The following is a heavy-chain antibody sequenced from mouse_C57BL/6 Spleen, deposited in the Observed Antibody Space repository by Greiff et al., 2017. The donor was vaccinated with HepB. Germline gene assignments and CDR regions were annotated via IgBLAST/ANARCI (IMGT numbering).Heavy chain of an antibody. CDR3: ASPRYDGSSQAWFAY. J-gene: IGHJ3*01. V-gene: IGHV1-19*01. Sequence: EVQLQQSGPVLVKPGASVKMSCKASGYTFTDYYMNWVKQSHGKSLEWIGVINPYNGGTSYNQKFKGKATLTVDKSSSTAYMELNSLTSEDSAVYYCASPRYDGSSQAWFAYWGQGTLVTVSA. CDR1: GYTFTDYY. CDR2: INPYNGGT. D-gene: IGHD1-1*01.